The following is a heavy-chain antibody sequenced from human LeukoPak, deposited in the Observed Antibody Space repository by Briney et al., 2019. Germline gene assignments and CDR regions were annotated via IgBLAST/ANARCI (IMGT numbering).Heavy chain of an antibody. D-gene: IGHD1-1*01. Sequence: GDSLKTSCKGYGYSFTSYWIGWVRQLPGKGLEWMGIIYLGDSDTRYSPSFRGQVTISADKSISTAYLQWSSLKASDTAMYYCARLRTTATTFWFDPWGQGTLVTVSS. CDR1: GYSFTSYW. J-gene: IGHJ5*02. V-gene: IGHV5-51*01. CDR2: IYLGDSDT. CDR3: ARLRTTATTFWFDP.